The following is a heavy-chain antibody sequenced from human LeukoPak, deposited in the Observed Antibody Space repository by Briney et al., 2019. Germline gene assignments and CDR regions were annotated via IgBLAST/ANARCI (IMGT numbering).Heavy chain of an antibody. CDR2: ISHSGNT. D-gene: IGHD3-22*01. CDR3: AMSFYDISDYSLSGAFDI. Sequence: SETLSLTCAVYGGSFSSYYWSWVRQPPGKGLEWIGEISHSGNTNYNPSLKSRVTISLDTSKKQIFLRLSSVTAADTAVYYCAMSFYDISDYSLSGAFDIWGQGTMVTVSS. CDR1: GGSFSSYY. J-gene: IGHJ3*02. V-gene: IGHV4-34*01.